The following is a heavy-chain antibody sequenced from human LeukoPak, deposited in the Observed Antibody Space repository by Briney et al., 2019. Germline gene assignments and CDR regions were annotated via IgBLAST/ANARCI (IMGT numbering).Heavy chain of an antibody. V-gene: IGHV3-30*02. D-gene: IGHD2-2*01. J-gene: IGHJ6*03. Sequence: PGGSLRLSCAASGFTFSSYGMHWVRQAPGKGLEWVAFIRYDGSNKYYADSVKGRFTISRDNSKNTLYLQMNSLRAEDTAVHYCAKESTSYYYYYMDVWGKGTTVTVSS. CDR2: IRYDGSNK. CDR1: GFTFSSYG. CDR3: AKESTSYYYYYMDV.